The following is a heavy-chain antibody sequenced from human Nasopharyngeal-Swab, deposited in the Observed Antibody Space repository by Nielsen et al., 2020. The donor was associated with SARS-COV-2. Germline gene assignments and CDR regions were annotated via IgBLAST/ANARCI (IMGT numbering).Heavy chain of an antibody. J-gene: IGHJ4*02. CDR3: AKEGDSGVLNS. CDR1: GFSFNSHW. D-gene: IGHD3-16*01. V-gene: IGHV3-30*02. CDR2: IRYDGGKQ. Sequence: GGSLRLSCGASGFSFNSHWMSWARQAPGKGLEWVAFIRYDGGKQDYAGSVKGRFTISRDNSKNILYLQMNSLRPEDTAAYYCAKEGDSGVLNSWVQGTLVTVSS.